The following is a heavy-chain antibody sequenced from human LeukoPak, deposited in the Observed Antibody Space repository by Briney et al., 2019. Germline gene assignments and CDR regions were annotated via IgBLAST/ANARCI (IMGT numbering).Heavy chain of an antibody. CDR1: GFTFSSYW. Sequence: GGSLRLSCAASGFTFSSYWMSWVRQAPGKGLEWVANIKQDGSEKYYVDSVKGRFTISRDNAKNSLYLQMNSLRAEDTAVYYCARTDYDFWGGYYFDYRGQGTLVTVSS. CDR3: ARTDYDFWGGYYFDY. V-gene: IGHV3-7*01. CDR2: IKQDGSEK. J-gene: IGHJ4*02. D-gene: IGHD3-3*01.